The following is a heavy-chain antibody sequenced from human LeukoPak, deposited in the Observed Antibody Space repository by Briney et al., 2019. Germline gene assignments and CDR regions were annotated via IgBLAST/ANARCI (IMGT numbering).Heavy chain of an antibody. CDR2: INPNSGGT. CDR1: GYTFTGYY. J-gene: IGHJ4*02. CDR3: ARGLKLGTIYGSDDY. D-gene: IGHD3-10*01. V-gene: IGHV1-2*02. Sequence: GASVKVSCKASGYTFTGYYMRWVRQAPGQGLEWMGLINPNSGGTNFAQKFQGRVTMTRDTSISTAYMELSRLRSDDTAVYYCARGLKLGTIYGSDDYWGQGTLVTVSS.